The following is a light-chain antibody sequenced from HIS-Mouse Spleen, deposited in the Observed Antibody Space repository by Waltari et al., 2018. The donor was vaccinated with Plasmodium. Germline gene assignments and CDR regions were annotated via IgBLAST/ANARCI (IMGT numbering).Light chain of an antibody. CDR2: EDS. CDR3: YSTDSSGNHRV. V-gene: IGLV3-10*01. Sequence: SYELTQPPSVSVSPGHTASITCPGDALPQKYAYWYQQKSGQAPVLVLYEDSKRPPGIPERFSGSSSGTMATLTISGAQVEDEADYYCYSTDSSGNHRVFGGGTKLTVL. J-gene: IGLJ3*02. CDR1: ALPQKY.